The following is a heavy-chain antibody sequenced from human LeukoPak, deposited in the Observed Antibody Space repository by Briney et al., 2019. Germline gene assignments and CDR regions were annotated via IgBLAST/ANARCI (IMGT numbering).Heavy chain of an antibody. V-gene: IGHV3-30*03. CDR2: ISYDGSNK. J-gene: IGHJ3*02. CDR1: GFTFSSYG. CDR3: AREYSSSFCDAFDI. Sequence: GGSLRLSCAASGFTFSSYGMHWVRQAPGKGLEWVAVISYDGSNKYYADSVKGRFTISRDNSKNTLYLQMNSLRAEDTAVYYCAREYSSSFCDAFDIWGQGTMVHVSS. D-gene: IGHD6-6*01.